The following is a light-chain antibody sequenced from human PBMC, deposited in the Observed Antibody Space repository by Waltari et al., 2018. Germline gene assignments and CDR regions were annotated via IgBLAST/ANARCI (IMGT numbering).Light chain of an antibody. CDR1: QSVLYSSNNKNY. CDR2: WAS. CDR3: QQYYTTRT. Sequence: DIVMTQSPDSLALSLGERATLNCKSSQSVLYSSNNKNYLAWYQQKPGQPPKLLIYWASTRESGVPDRFSGSGSGTDFTLTISSLQAEDVAVYYCQQYYTTRTFGQGTKVEIK. J-gene: IGKJ1*01. V-gene: IGKV4-1*01.